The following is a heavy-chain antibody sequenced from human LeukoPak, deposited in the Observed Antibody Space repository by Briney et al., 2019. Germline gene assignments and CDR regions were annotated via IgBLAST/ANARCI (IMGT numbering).Heavy chain of an antibody. D-gene: IGHD2-15*01. CDR2: LHYSGST. CDR1: GGSLSTTRYF. CDR3: ARDSDGSFNFNAFDI. J-gene: IGHJ3*02. Sequence: SETLSLTCTVSGGSLSTTRYFWGWIRQPPGKGLEWIGTLHYSGSTHYNPSLKSRVTISVDRSKNQFSLELSSLTSADTAMYYCARDSDGSFNFNAFDIWGQGTMVTVSS. V-gene: IGHV4-39*07.